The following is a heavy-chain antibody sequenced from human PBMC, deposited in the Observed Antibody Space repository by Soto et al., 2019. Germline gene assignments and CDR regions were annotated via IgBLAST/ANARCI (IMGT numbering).Heavy chain of an antibody. D-gene: IGHD3-3*01. CDR1: GFAFSNYW. CDR2: INQDGNEK. CDR3: ASAPFGVVLVSQWFDP. V-gene: IGHV3-7*01. Sequence: EVQLVESGGGLVQPGGSLRLSCAACGFAFSNYWMSWLRQAPGKGLEWVANINQDGNEKYYVDSMKGRFTVSRDNAKKSLYLQMNSLRAEDTAVYYCASAPFGVVLVSQWFDPWGQGTLVTVSS. J-gene: IGHJ5*02.